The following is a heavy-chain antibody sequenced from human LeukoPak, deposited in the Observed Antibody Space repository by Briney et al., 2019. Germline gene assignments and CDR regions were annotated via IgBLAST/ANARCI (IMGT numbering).Heavy chain of an antibody. Sequence: PGGSLRLSCAASGFTVSNNYMNWVRRAPGKGLEWVSMIYSDDNPYYTDSVKGRFTISRDNSKNTLDLQMNSLRAEDTAVYYCARRGHGYGSPFDYWGQGTLVTVSS. D-gene: IGHD5-18*01. J-gene: IGHJ4*02. CDR1: GFTVSNNY. CDR3: ARRGHGYGSPFDY. CDR2: IYSDDNP. V-gene: IGHV3-66*04.